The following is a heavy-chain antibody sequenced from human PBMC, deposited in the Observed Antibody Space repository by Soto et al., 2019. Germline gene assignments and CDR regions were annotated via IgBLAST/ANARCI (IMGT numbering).Heavy chain of an antibody. Sequence: PSEPLSLTCGVYGGSFSAYYWSWIRQPPGKGLEWIGEINHSGSTNYNPSLKSRVTISVDTSKNQFSLKLSSVTAADTAVYYCARGQSSLLLDCWGQGILVTVSS. CDR3: ARGQSSLLLDC. CDR1: GGSFSAYY. J-gene: IGHJ4*02. V-gene: IGHV4-34*01. D-gene: IGHD2-8*02. CDR2: INHSGST.